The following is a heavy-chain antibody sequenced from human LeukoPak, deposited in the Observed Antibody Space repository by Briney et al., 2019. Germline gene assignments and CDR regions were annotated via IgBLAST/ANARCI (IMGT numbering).Heavy chain of an antibody. J-gene: IGHJ4*02. Sequence: KPSETLSLTCTVSGGSIGNFYWSWIRQPAGKGLEWIGRIYTSGSNNYNPSLKSRVTMSVDTSKKQFSLKLSSVTAADTAVYYCARDRRGSGSYYSDYWGQGTLVTVSS. CDR3: ARDRRGSGSYYSDY. D-gene: IGHD3-10*01. CDR1: GGSIGNFY. V-gene: IGHV4-4*07. CDR2: IYTSGSN.